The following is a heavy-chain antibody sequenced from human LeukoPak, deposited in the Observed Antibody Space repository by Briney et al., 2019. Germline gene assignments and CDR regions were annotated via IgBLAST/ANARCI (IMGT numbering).Heavy chain of an antibody. CDR2: TRNKANSYTT. Sequence: PGGSLRLSCAASEFTVSDSYMDWVRQAPGKGLEGVGRTRNKANSYTTEYAASVKGRFAISRDDSKNSLYLQMNSLKTEDTAVYYCARDRPGDGAFDIWGQGTMVTVSS. J-gene: IGHJ3*02. CDR1: EFTVSDSY. V-gene: IGHV3-72*01. CDR3: ARDRPGDGAFDI. D-gene: IGHD7-27*01.